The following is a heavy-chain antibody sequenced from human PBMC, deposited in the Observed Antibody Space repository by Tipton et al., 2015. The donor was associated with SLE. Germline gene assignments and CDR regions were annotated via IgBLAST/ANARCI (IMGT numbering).Heavy chain of an antibody. V-gene: IGHV4-59*12. J-gene: IGHJ5*02. D-gene: IGHD6-13*01. CDR3: ARDVAGIVAGSAWFDP. Sequence: TLSLTCTVSGGSISTYYWSWIRQPPGKGLEWIGYIFYSGSTNYNPSLKSRVTISVDTSKNQFSLKLSSVTAADTAVYYCARDVAGIVAGSAWFDPWGQGTLVTVSS. CDR2: IFYSGST. CDR1: GGSISTYY.